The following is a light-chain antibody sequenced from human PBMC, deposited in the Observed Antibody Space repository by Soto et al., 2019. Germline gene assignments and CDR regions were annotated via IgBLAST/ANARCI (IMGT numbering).Light chain of an antibody. J-gene: IGKJ1*01. CDR1: QSVSSSY. CDR3: QQYGSSPPGT. V-gene: IGKV3-20*01. CDR2: GAS. Sequence: EIVLTQSPGTLSLSPGERATLSCRASQSVSSSYLAWYQQKPGQAPRLLIYGASNRATGIPDRFSGSGSGTDFTLTISRLEPEDFAVYYCQQYGSSPPGTFGQGTKVDIK.